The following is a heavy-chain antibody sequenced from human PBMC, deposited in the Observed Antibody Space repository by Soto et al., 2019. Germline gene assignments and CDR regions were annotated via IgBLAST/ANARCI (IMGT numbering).Heavy chain of an antibody. Sequence: SETLSLTCTVSGGSISSYYWSWIRQPPGKGLEWIGYIYYSGSTNYNPSLKSRVTISVDTSKNQFSLKLSSVTAPDTAVYYCARGWDGDYNRSLYGAYYYYYYMDVWGKGTTVTVSS. CDR1: GGSISSYY. V-gene: IGHV4-59*01. CDR3: ARGWDGDYNRSLYGAYYYYYYMDV. D-gene: IGHD4-17*01. CDR2: IYYSGST. J-gene: IGHJ6*03.